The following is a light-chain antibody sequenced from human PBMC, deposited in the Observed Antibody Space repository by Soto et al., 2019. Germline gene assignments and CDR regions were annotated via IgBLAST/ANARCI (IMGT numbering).Light chain of an antibody. CDR3: QQYYSYQT. J-gene: IGKJ1*01. CDR2: AAS. V-gene: IGKV1-8*01. CDR1: QGISSY. Sequence: AIRMTQSPSSLSASPGDRVTITCRASQGISSYLAWYQQKPGKAPKLLIYAASTLQSGVPSRFSGSGSGTDFTLTISCLQSEDFATYYCQQYYSYQTFGQGTKVDI.